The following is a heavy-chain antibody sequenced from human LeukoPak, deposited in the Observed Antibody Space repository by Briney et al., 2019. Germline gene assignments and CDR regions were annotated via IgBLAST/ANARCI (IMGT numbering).Heavy chain of an antibody. CDR1: GGTFSSYA. CDR2: IIPILGIA. D-gene: IGHD2-21*01. CDR3: ARSPILSGLDY. V-gene: IGHV1-69*04. Sequence: SVKVSCKASGGTFSSYAISWVRQAPGQGVEWMGRIIPILGIANYAQKFQGRVTITADKSTSTAYMELSSLRSEDTAVYYCARSPILSGLDYWGQGTLVTVSS. J-gene: IGHJ4*02.